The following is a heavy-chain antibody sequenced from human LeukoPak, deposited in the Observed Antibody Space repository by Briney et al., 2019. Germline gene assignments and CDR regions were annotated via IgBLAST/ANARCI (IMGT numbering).Heavy chain of an antibody. CDR1: GFTFDDYA. D-gene: IGHD1-1*01. CDR2: ISWNSGSI. V-gene: IGHV3-9*01. Sequence: GGSLRLSCAASGFTFDDYAMHWVRQAPGKGLGWVSGISWNSGSIGYAVSVKGRFTISRDNAKNSLYLQMNSLRAEDTALYYCAKDIAPVKLYYFDYWGQGTLVTVSS. J-gene: IGHJ4*02. CDR3: AKDIAPVKLYYFDY.